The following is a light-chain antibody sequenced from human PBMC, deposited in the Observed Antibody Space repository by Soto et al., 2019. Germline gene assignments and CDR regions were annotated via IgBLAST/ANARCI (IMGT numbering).Light chain of an antibody. CDR3: SSYTSSNTHV. CDR1: SSDVGGYNF. CDR2: EVN. Sequence: SALTQPASVSGSPGQSITISCTGKSSDVGGYNFVSWLQQHPGKAPKLMIYEVNERPSGVSNRFSGSKSGNTASLTISGLQAEDEADYYCSSYTSSNTHVFGTGTKLTVL. J-gene: IGLJ1*01. V-gene: IGLV2-14*01.